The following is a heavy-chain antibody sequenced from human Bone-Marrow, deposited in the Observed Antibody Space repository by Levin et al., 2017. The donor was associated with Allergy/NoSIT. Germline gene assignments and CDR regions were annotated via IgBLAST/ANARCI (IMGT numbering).Heavy chain of an antibody. CDR1: GFTFRIYS. V-gene: IGHV3-48*02. D-gene: IGHD3-10*02. CDR3: ARDVRVCRSYGFDY. CDR2: ISETSSI. Sequence: GGSLRLSCEASGFTFRIYSMNWVRQAPGKGLEWVSYISETSSIHYADSVRGRFTISRDNAKNTLYLQMNSLRDEDTAVYYCARDVRVCRSYGFDYWGQGTLVTVSS. J-gene: IGHJ4*02.